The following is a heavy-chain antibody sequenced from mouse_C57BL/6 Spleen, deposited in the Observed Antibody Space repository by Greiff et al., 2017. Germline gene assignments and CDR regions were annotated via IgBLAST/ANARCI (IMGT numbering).Heavy chain of an antibody. CDR1: GFNIKDYY. Sequence: VQLKESGAELVKPGASVKLSCTASGFNIKDYYMHWVKQRTEQGLEWIGRIDPEDGETKYAPKFQGKATITADTSSNTAYLQLSSLTSEDTAVYYCARSLTTVVAHFDYWGQGTTLTVSS. CDR3: ARSLTTVVAHFDY. CDR2: IDPEDGET. V-gene: IGHV14-2*01. D-gene: IGHD1-1*01. J-gene: IGHJ2*01.